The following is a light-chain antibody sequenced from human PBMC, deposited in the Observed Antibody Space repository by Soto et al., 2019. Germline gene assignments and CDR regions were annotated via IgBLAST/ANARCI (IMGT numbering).Light chain of an antibody. V-gene: IGLV2-23*01. Sequence: QSVLTQPASVSGSPGQSITISCTGTSSDVGSYNLVSWYQQHPGKAPKLMIYEGSKRPSGVSNRFSGSKSGNTASLTISGLQAEDEADYYGCSYAGSSIWVFGGGTKLTVL. CDR1: SSDVGSYNL. CDR3: CSYAGSSIWV. J-gene: IGLJ3*02. CDR2: EGS.